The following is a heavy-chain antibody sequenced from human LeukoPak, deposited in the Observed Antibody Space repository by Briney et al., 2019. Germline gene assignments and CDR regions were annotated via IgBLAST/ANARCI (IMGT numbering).Heavy chain of an antibody. CDR3: ARSVEGYCSGGSCYSYSYYMDV. Sequence: SETLSLTCTVSGGSISSGSYYWSWIRQPAGKGLEWIGRIYTSGSTNYNPSLKSRVTISVDTSKNQFSLKLSSVTAADTAVYYCARSVEGYCSGGSCYSYSYYMDVWGKGTTVTISS. CDR1: GGSISSGSYY. V-gene: IGHV4-61*02. J-gene: IGHJ6*03. D-gene: IGHD2-15*01. CDR2: IYTSGST.